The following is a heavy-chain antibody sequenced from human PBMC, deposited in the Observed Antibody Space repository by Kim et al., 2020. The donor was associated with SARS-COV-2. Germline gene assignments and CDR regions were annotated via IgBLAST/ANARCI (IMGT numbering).Heavy chain of an antibody. D-gene: IGHD2-15*01. Sequence: SETLSLTCTVSGDSISIYYWSWIRQPPGKSLEWIGYIYQSGTTNYNPSLKSRVTMSIDTSRNRFSLKLTSVTAADTAVYFCARDKRHCSGGSCRILMGFDSWGQGTPVNVSS. CDR3: ARDKRHCSGGSCRILMGFDS. V-gene: IGHV4-59*01. CDR2: IYQSGTT. J-gene: IGHJ4*02. CDR1: GDSISIYY.